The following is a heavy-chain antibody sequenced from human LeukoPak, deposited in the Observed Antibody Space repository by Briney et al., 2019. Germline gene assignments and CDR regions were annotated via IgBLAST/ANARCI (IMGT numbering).Heavy chain of an antibody. V-gene: IGHV3-64*01. CDR2: ISSNGGST. CDR3: ARTYCSSTSCLVDY. Sequence: PGGSLRLSCAASGFTFGSYSMHWVRQAPGKGLEYVSAISSNGGSTYYANSVKGRFTISRDNSNNTLFLQMGSLRAEDMAVYYCARTYCSSTSCLVDYWGQGTLVTVSS. D-gene: IGHD2-2*01. J-gene: IGHJ4*02. CDR1: GFTFGSYS.